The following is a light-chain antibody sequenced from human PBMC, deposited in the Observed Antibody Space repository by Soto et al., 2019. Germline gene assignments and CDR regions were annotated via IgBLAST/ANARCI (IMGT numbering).Light chain of an antibody. CDR3: HQGSTYPT. CDR1: QSVSNY. Sequence: IQMTQSPSSLSASVGDKVTITCRAGQSVSNYVNWYQHKPGKPPNLLIYVASSLQSGVPSRFSGSGSGTDFTLTISSLQPEYVANYYCHQGSTYPTFGRGTQVEIK. CDR2: VAS. V-gene: IGKV1-39*01. J-gene: IGKJ4*01.